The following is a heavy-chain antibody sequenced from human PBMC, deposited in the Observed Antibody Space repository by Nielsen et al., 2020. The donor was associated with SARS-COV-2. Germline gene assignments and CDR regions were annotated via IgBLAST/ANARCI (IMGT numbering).Heavy chain of an antibody. J-gene: IGHJ4*02. V-gene: IGHV4-31*03. Sequence: SETLSLTCTVSGGSISSGGYYWSWIRQHPGKGLEWIGYIYYSGSTYYNPSLKSRVTISVDTSKNQFSLKLSSVTAADTAVYYCARSGFLDSSSGGFDYWGQGTLVTVSS. CDR3: ARSGFLDSSSGGFDY. D-gene: IGHD6-6*01. CDR2: IYYSGST. CDR1: GGSISSGGYY.